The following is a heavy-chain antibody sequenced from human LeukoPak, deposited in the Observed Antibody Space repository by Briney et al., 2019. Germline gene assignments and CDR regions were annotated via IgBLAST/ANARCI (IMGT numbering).Heavy chain of an antibody. V-gene: IGHV1-8*02. Sequence: GASVKVSCKASGYTFTSYGINWVRQATGQGLEWMGWMNPNSGNTGYAQKFQGRVTMTRNTSISTAYMELSSLRSEDTAVYYCARARRVKAYYYYYYMDVWGKGTTVTISS. J-gene: IGHJ6*03. D-gene: IGHD4-23*01. CDR3: ARARRVKAYYYYYYMDV. CDR2: MNPNSGNT. CDR1: GYTFTSYG.